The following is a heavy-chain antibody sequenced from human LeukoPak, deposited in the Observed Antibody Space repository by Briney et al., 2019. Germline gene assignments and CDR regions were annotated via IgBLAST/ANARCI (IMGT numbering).Heavy chain of an antibody. CDR1: GFTFSDYY. Sequence: GGSLRLSCAASGFTFSDYYMSWIRQAPGKGLEWVSYISSSGNSISYADSVKGRFTISRDNAKNSLYLQMNSLRAEDTALYYCARADDSSSGYFDYWGQGTLVTVSS. D-gene: IGHD6-6*01. V-gene: IGHV3-11*04. J-gene: IGHJ4*02. CDR3: ARADDSSSGYFDY. CDR2: ISSSGNSI.